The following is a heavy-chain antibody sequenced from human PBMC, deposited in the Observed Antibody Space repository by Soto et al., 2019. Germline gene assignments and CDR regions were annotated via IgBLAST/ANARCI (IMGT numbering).Heavy chain of an antibody. CDR3: AKTSRNYYGAGSHLYFDY. D-gene: IGHD3-10*01. Sequence: QVQLVESGGGVVQPGRSLRLSCAASGFTFSSYGMHWVRQAPGKGLEWVAVISYDGSNKYYADSVKGRFNISRDNSKNPLYLQMNSLRGEDTAVYYCAKTSRNYYGAGSHLYFDYWGQGTLVTVSS. CDR2: ISYDGSNK. V-gene: IGHV3-30*18. CDR1: GFTFSSYG. J-gene: IGHJ4*02.